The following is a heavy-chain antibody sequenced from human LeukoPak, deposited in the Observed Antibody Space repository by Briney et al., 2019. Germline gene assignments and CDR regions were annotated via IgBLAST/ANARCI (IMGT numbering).Heavy chain of an antibody. V-gene: IGHV1-8*01. Sequence: ASVKVSCTASGYTFTSYDINWVRQATGQGLEWMGWMNPNSGNTGYAQKFQGRVTITRNTAISTAYMELSSLRSEDTAVYYCARGAVTTDFDYWGQGTMVTVSS. CDR1: GYTFTSYD. CDR2: MNPNSGNT. J-gene: IGHJ4*02. D-gene: IGHD4-17*01. CDR3: ARGAVTTDFDY.